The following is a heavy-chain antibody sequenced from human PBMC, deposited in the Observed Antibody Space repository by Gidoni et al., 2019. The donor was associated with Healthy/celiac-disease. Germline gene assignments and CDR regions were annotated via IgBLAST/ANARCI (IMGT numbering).Heavy chain of an antibody. J-gene: IGHJ3*02. Sequence: EVQLLESGGGLVQPGGPRRLSCAASGVTFSSYAMSWVRQAPGKGLGWVSAISGSGSSTYYADSVKGRFTISRDNSKNTLYLQMNSLRAEDTAVYYCAKEYYYDSSDDAFDIWGQGTMVTVSS. D-gene: IGHD3-22*01. CDR1: GVTFSSYA. CDR3: AKEYYYDSSDDAFDI. V-gene: IGHV3-23*01. CDR2: ISGSGSST.